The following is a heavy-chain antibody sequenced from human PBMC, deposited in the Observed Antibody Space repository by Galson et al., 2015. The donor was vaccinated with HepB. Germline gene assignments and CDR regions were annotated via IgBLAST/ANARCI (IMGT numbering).Heavy chain of an antibody. CDR1: GFSFSNYA. CDR3: AKERASSGYFWYFDL. Sequence: SLRLSCAASGFSFSNYAMRWVRQAPGQGPEYVSGLTGYGGTTHYATTVKGRVTISGDISRNTMYLQPDSLRSEDVAVYYCAKERASSGYFWYFDLWGQGTPVIVSS. J-gene: IGHJ2*01. V-gene: IGHV3-64*01. CDR2: LTGYGGTT. D-gene: IGHD3-22*01.